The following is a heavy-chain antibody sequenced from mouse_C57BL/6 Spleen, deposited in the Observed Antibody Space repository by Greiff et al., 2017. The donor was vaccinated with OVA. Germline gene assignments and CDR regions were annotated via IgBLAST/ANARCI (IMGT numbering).Heavy chain of an antibody. Sequence: QVTLKESGPGILQPSQTLSLTCSFSGFSLSTFGMGVGWIRQPSGKGLEWLAHIWWDDDKYYNPALKSRLTISKDTSKNQVFLKIANVDTADTATYYCARIRRDYYGSSLVFDYWGQGTTLTVSS. CDR2: IWWDDDK. J-gene: IGHJ2*01. V-gene: IGHV8-8*01. CDR1: GFSLSTFGMG. D-gene: IGHD1-1*01. CDR3: ARIRRDYYGSSLVFDY.